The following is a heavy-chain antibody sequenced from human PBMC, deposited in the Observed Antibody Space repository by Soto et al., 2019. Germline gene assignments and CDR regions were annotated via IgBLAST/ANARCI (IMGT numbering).Heavy chain of an antibody. Sequence: ASVKVSWKASGYSFTSFGITWVRQAPGQGLEWMGWISGYNGNRNYAQKFQGRLTMTTDTSTTTAYMDLTSLRSDDTASYYSAKEGGRARGYNYGNTYFDYWGQGTRVTVSS. CDR2: ISGYNGNR. D-gene: IGHD5-12*01. CDR3: AKEGGRARGYNYGNTYFDY. V-gene: IGHV1-18*04. CDR1: GYSFTSFG. J-gene: IGHJ4*02.